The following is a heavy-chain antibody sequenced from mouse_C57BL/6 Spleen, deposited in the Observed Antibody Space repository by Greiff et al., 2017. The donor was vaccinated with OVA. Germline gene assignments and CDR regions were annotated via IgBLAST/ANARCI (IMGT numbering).Heavy chain of an antibody. J-gene: IGHJ3*01. D-gene: IGHD2-5*01. V-gene: IGHV3-6*01. CDR2: ISYDGSN. Sequence: ESGPGLVKPSQSLSLTCSVTGYSITSGYYWHWIRQFPGNKLEWMGYISYDGSNNYNPSLKNRISITRDTSKNQFFLKLNSVTTEDTATYYCARGNSNYVFAYWGQGTLVTVSA. CDR1: GYSITSGYY. CDR3: ARGNSNYVFAY.